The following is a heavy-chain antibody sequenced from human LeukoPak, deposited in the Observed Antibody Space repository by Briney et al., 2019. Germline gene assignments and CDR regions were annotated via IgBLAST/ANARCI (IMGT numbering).Heavy chain of an antibody. D-gene: IGHD3-10*01. CDR1: GGSFSGYY. V-gene: IGHV4-34*01. J-gene: IGHJ5*02. CDR3: SREEYYYGSGSYFGXFDX. Sequence: PSETLSLTCAVYGGSFSGYYWSWIRQPPGKGLEWIGEINHSGSTNYNPSLKSRVAISVDTSKNQFSLKLSSVTAADTAVYYCSREEYYYGSGSYFGXFDXWGQGXLITV. CDR2: INHSGST.